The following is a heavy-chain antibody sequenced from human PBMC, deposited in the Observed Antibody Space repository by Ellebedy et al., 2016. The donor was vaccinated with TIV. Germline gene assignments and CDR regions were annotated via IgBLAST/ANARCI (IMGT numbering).Heavy chain of an antibody. CDR1: GYTFTSYY. CDR2: INPSGGST. V-gene: IGHV1-46*03. J-gene: IGHJ4*02. Sequence: ASVKVSCXASGYTFTSYYMHWVRQAPGQGLEWMGIINPSGGSTSYAQKFQGRVTMTRDTSTSTVYMELSSLRSEDTAVYYCARAPLSGATKSGFDYWGQGTLVTVSS. CDR3: ARAPLSGATKSGFDY. D-gene: IGHD1-26*01.